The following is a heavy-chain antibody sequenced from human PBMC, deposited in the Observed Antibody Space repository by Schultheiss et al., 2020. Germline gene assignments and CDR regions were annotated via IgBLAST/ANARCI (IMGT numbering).Heavy chain of an antibody. D-gene: IGHD5-18*01. CDR1: GFTFSSYW. Sequence: GESLKISCAASGFTFSSYWMHWVRQAPGKGLVWVSRINSDGSSTSYADSVKGRFTISRDNAKNTLYLQMNSLRAEDTAVYYCARRDGGYSYGSGYYFDYWGQGTLVTVSS. J-gene: IGHJ4*02. CDR2: INSDGSST. V-gene: IGHV3-74*01. CDR3: ARRDGGYSYGSGYYFDY.